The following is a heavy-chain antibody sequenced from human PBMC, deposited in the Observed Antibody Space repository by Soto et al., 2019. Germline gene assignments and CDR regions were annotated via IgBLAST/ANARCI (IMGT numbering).Heavy chain of an antibody. V-gene: IGHV4-30-4*01. Sequence: QVQLQESGPRLVKPSQTMSLTCTVSGDSISSVFYYWSWIRQPPGKGLEWIGYIYYSENAYYNPSLKSRVSMSVDTSKNQFSLRLPSVTSADTAVYYCAQTDYGSGAPLIWGQGTLVPVSS. CDR3: AQTDYGSGAPLI. CDR2: IYYSENA. D-gene: IGHD3-10*01. J-gene: IGHJ4*02. CDR1: GDSISSVFYY.